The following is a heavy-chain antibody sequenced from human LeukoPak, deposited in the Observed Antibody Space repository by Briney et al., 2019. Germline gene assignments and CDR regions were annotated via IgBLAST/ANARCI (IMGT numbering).Heavy chain of an antibody. V-gene: IGHV3-7*03. CDR3: AKGVRITMVRGAFDI. CDR2: IKQDGTEK. CDR1: GFTFTTYW. D-gene: IGHD3-10*01. Sequence: GGSLRLSCAASGFTFTTYWMSWVRQAPGKGLEWVANIKQDGTEKYYVDSVKGRFTISRDNAKNSLYLQMNSLRAEDTALYYCAKGVRITMVRGAFDIWGQGTMVTVSS. J-gene: IGHJ3*02.